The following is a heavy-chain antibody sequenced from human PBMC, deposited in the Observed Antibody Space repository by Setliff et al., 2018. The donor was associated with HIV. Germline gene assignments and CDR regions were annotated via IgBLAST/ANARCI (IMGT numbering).Heavy chain of an antibody. CDR3: ARAYFGSGVYY. D-gene: IGHD3-10*01. J-gene: IGHJ4*02. CDR2: VYSSGST. V-gene: IGHV4-4*09. CDR1: GGPISSYY. Sequence: SDTLSLTCTVAGGPISSYYWSWIRQPPWKGLEWLGHVYSSGSTNYNTSLKSRVTISVDTSKNQFSLKLYSVTAADTAVYCCARAYFGSGVYYWGQGTLVTVSS.